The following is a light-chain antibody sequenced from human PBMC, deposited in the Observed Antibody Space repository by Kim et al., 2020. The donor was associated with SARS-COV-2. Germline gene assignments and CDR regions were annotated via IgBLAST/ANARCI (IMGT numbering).Light chain of an antibody. CDR1: SSDVGGYNY. CDR3: CSYAGSYNVV. CDR2: DVS. J-gene: IGLJ2*01. V-gene: IGLV2-11*01. Sequence: GQSVTIPCTGTSSDVGGYNYVSWYQQHPGKAPKLMIYDVSKRPSGVPDRFSGSKSGNTASLTISGLQAEDEADYYCCSYAGSYNVVFGGGTQLTVL.